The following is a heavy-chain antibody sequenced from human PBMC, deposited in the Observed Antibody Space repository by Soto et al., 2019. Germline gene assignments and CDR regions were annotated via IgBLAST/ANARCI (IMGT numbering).Heavy chain of an antibody. V-gene: IGHV3-11*06. CDR3: ARGSPPHKIGYAFDI. CDR1: GFTFSDYY. CDR2: ISTSSSNT. D-gene: IGHD3-10*01. Sequence: GGSLRLSCAASGFTFSDYYMSWIRQAPGKGLEWVSYISTSSSNTNYADSVKGRFTISRDNAKNSLYLQMNSLRAEDTAVYYCARGSPPHKIGYAFDIWGQGTMVTVSS. J-gene: IGHJ3*02.